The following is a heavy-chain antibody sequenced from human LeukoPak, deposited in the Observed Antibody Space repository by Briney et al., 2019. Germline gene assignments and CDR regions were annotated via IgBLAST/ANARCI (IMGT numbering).Heavy chain of an antibody. D-gene: IGHD6-13*01. CDR2: ISASGAST. CDR3: ANQPSGDSSIH. Sequence: GGSLRLSCAASGFTFSNFAISWVRQAPGKRLEWVSGISASGASTYYADSVKGRFTISRDNSNNTLYLQMNSLGAEDTAVYYCANQPSGDSSIHWGQGTLVTVSS. J-gene: IGHJ4*02. V-gene: IGHV3-23*01. CDR1: GFTFSNFA.